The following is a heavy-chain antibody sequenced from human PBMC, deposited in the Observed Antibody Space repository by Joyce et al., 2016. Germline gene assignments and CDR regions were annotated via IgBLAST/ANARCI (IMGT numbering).Heavy chain of an antibody. CDR1: GDSMTNYY. J-gene: IGHJ6*02. Sequence: QAQLQESGPGLVRPSETLSLICTVSGDSMTNYYWTWIRQAPGKGLEWIGYISDTGRGNYNPSLKSRVTISVDMSKNQFSLELTSVIAADTAIYYCARVYGSSRQTYGMDVWGQGTTVTVAS. V-gene: IGHV4-59*01. CDR2: ISDTGRG. D-gene: IGHD6-13*01. CDR3: ARVYGSSRQTYGMDV.